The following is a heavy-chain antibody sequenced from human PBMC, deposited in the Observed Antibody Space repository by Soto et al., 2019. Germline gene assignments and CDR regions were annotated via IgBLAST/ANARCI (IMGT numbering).Heavy chain of an antibody. J-gene: IGHJ5*02. V-gene: IGHV4-31*03. CDR1: DGSISSGGYY. CDR3: ARNGRRIVVVPPKVNWFDP. CDR2: IYYSGST. D-gene: IGHD2-2*01. Sequence: SETLSLTCTFADGSISSGGYYWSWIRQHPGKGLEWIGYIYYSGSTYYNPSLKSRVTISVDTSKNQFSLKLSSVTAADTAVHYCARNGRRIVVVPPKVNWFDPWGQGTLVTVSS.